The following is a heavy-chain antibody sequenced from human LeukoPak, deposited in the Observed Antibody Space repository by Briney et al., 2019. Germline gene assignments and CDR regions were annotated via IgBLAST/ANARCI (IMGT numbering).Heavy chain of an antibody. Sequence: PSETLSLTCTVSGGSISSYYWSWIRQPPGKGLEWIGYIYYRGSTNYNPSLKSRVTISVDTSKNQFSLKLSSVTAADTAVYYCARGSGWYWYWGQGTLVTVSS. V-gene: IGHV4-59*01. D-gene: IGHD6-19*01. CDR2: IYYRGST. CDR1: GGSISSYY. J-gene: IGHJ4*02. CDR3: ARGSGWYWY.